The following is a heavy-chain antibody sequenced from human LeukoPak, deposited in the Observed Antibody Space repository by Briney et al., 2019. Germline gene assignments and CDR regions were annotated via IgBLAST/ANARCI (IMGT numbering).Heavy chain of an antibody. Sequence: GASVKVSCKASGYTFTNYYIHRMRQAPGQGLQWMGMLTASGATDYAQDFQGRVTMTTDMSTSTVYMDLSGLTSEDTAVYYCARSSTTDGDFVLDVWGMGTTVTVSS. D-gene: IGHD4-17*01. CDR3: ARSSTTDGDFVLDV. V-gene: IGHV1-46*01. J-gene: IGHJ6*04. CDR1: GYTFTNYY. CDR2: LTASGAT.